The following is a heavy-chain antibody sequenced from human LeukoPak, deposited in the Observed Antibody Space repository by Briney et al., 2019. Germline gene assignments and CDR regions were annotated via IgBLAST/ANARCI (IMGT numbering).Heavy chain of an antibody. CDR3: AKSNYYDSSGYYYWGYFDY. V-gene: IGHV3-23*01. Sequence: PGGSLRLSCAASGFSVSRFVVGWVRQAPGKGLEWVSGISDGGDSSYYADSVKGRFTNSRDNSKNTLYLQMNSLRAEDTAVYYCAKSNYYDSSGYYYWGYFDYWGQGTLVTVSS. CDR2: ISDGGDSS. D-gene: IGHD3-22*01. CDR1: GFSVSRFV. J-gene: IGHJ4*02.